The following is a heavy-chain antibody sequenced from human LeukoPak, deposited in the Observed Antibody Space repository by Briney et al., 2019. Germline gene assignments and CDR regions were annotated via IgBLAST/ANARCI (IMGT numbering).Heavy chain of an antibody. CDR2: INSNSGGT. V-gene: IGHV1-2*02. CDR3: ARDWGRTGVSYYFDY. D-gene: IGHD1-1*01. Sequence: ASVKVSCKASGYTFTGYYMHWVRQAPGQGLEWMGWINSNSGGTNYAQKFQGRVTMTRDTSISTAYMELSRLRSDDTAVYYCARDWGRTGVSYYFDYWGQGTLVTVSS. CDR1: GYTFTGYY. J-gene: IGHJ4*02.